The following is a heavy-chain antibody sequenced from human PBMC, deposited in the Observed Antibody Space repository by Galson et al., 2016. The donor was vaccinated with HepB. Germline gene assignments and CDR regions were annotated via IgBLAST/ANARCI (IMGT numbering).Heavy chain of an antibody. Sequence: SLRLSCAASGFTFSSYGMHWVRQAPGKGLEWVAVMSYGGSNKFYADSVKGRFTISRDNSKNTLYLQMNSLRAEDTAVYYCAKDYSQYYYDSSGHYVYSDLWGRGTLVTVSS. V-gene: IGHV3-30*18. CDR3: AKDYSQYYYDSSGHYVYSDL. J-gene: IGHJ2*01. CDR2: MSYGGSNK. CDR1: GFTFSSYG. D-gene: IGHD3-22*01.